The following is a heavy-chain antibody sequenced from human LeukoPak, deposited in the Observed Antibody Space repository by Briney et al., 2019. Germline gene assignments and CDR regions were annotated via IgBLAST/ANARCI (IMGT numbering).Heavy chain of an antibody. D-gene: IGHD1-14*01. CDR2: INSDGSST. CDR3: ATGQGHGMDV. CDR1: GFTFSSYW. V-gene: IGHV3-74*01. J-gene: IGHJ6*02. Sequence: GVSLRLSCEASGFTFSSYWMHWVRQVPGKGLVWVSRINSDGSSTSYADSVKGRFTISRDNGKNTLYLQMNSLRAEDTAVYYCATGQGHGMDVWGQGTTVTVSS.